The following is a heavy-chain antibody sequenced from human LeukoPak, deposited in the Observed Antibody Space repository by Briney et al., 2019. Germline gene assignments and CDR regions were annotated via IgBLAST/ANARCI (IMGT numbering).Heavy chain of an antibody. D-gene: IGHD5-12*01. CDR1: GFTFNSYA. J-gene: IGHJ4*02. Sequence: GGSLRLSCAASGFTFNSYAIHWVRQAPGKGLEWVAVISYDGSNKYYADSVKGRFTISRDNSKNTLSLQLNSLRPEDTAVYYCARDQLAYSGYDTLFDYWGQGTLVTVSS. V-gene: IGHV3-30*04. CDR2: ISYDGSNK. CDR3: ARDQLAYSGYDTLFDY.